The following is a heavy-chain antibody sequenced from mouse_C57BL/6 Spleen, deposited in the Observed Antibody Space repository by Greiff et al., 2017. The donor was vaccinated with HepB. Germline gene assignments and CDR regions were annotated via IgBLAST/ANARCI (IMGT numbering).Heavy chain of an antibody. Sequence: QVQLQQPGAELVRPGSSVKLSCKASGYTFTSYWMHWVKQRPIQGLEWIGNIDPSDSETHYNQKFKDKATLTVDKSTSTAYMQLSSLTSEDSAVYYCARWRYDYDGYFDVWGTGTTVTVSS. CDR1: GYTFTSYW. V-gene: IGHV1-52*01. J-gene: IGHJ1*03. CDR3: ARWRYDYDGYFDV. CDR2: IDPSDSET. D-gene: IGHD2-4*01.